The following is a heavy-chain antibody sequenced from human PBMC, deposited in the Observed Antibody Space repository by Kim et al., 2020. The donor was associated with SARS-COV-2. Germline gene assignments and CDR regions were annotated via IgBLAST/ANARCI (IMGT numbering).Heavy chain of an antibody. CDR3: AKDRGVDTATMGDY. J-gene: IGHJ4*02. D-gene: IGHD5-18*01. Sequence: ADSVKGRFTISRDNSKNTLYLQMNSLRAEDTAVYNCAKDRGVDTATMGDYWGQGTLVTVSS. V-gene: IGHV3-23*01.